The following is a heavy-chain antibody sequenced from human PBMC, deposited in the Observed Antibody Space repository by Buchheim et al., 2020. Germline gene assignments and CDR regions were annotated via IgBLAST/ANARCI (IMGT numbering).Heavy chain of an antibody. CDR3: ANRNCISTSCYYYYGMDV. J-gene: IGHJ6*02. CDR2: ISGSGGST. D-gene: IGHD2-2*01. Sequence: EVQLLESGGGLVQPGGSLRLSCAASGFTFSSYAMSWVRQAPGKGLEWVSAISGSGGSTYYADSVKGRLTISRDNSKNTLYLQMNSLRAEDTAVYYCANRNCISTSCYYYYGMDVWGQGTT. V-gene: IGHV3-23*01. CDR1: GFTFSSYA.